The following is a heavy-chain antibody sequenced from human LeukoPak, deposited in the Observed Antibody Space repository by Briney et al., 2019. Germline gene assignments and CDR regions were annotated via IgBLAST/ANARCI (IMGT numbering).Heavy chain of an antibody. D-gene: IGHD3-10*01. Sequence: SETLSLTCAVYGGSFSGYYWSWIRQPPGKGLEWIGEINHSGSTNYNPSLESRVTISVDTSKNQFSLKLSSVTAADTAVYYCARGPRITMVRGAIRVPLDVWGKGTTVTVSS. J-gene: IGHJ6*04. CDR1: GGSFSGYY. CDR2: INHSGST. V-gene: IGHV4-34*01. CDR3: ARGPRITMVRGAIRVPLDV.